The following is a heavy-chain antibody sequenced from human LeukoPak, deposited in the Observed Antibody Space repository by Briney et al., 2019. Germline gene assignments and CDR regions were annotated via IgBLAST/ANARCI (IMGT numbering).Heavy chain of an antibody. Sequence: ASVTVSCKVSGYTLTELSMHWVRQAPGKGLEWMGGFDPEDGETIYAQKFQGRVTMTEDTSTDTAYMELSSLRSEDTAVYYCATDLLPNVGSQWNYHYWGQGTLVTVSS. V-gene: IGHV1-24*01. D-gene: IGHD1-7*01. CDR2: FDPEDGET. CDR3: ATDLLPNVGSQWNYHY. CDR1: GYTLTELS. J-gene: IGHJ4*02.